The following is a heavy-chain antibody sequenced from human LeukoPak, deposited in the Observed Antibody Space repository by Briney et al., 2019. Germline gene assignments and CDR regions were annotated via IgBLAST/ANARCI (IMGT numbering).Heavy chain of an antibody. D-gene: IGHD3-10*01. Sequence: SETLSLTCTVSGGSISGYFWSWIRQPPGKGLEWIGYIHYSGSTNYNPSLNSRVTISVDTSKNQFSLRLSSVTAADTAVYYCARYGITIIRGGKYYFDSWGQGTLVTVSS. V-gene: IGHV4-59*08. CDR1: GGSISGYF. CDR2: IHYSGST. J-gene: IGHJ4*02. CDR3: ARYGITIIRGGKYYFDS.